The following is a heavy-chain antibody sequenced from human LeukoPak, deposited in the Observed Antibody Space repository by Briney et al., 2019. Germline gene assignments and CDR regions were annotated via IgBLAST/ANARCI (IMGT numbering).Heavy chain of an antibody. J-gene: IGHJ5*02. D-gene: IGHD6-13*01. CDR1: GGSFSGYY. CDR3: ARDRTYSSSWYPHASFDP. Sequence: SETLSLTCAVYGGSFSGYYWSWIRQPPGKGLEWIGEINHSGSTNYNPSLKSRVTISVDTSKNQFSLKLSSVTAADTAVYYCARDRTYSSSWYPHASFDPWGQGTLVTVSS. CDR2: INHSGST. V-gene: IGHV4-34*01.